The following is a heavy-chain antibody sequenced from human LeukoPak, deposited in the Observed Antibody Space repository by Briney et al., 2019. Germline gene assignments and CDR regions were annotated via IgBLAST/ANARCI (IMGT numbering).Heavy chain of an antibody. Sequence: GESLKISCKGSGYSFTSYWIGWVRQMPGKGLEWMGIIYPGDSDTRYSPSFQGQVTISADKSISTAYLQWSSLKASDTAMYYCARRDSRMVRGVDFDYWGQGTLVTVSS. J-gene: IGHJ4*02. D-gene: IGHD3-10*01. V-gene: IGHV5-51*01. CDR1: GYSFTSYW. CDR2: IYPGDSDT. CDR3: ARRDSRMVRGVDFDY.